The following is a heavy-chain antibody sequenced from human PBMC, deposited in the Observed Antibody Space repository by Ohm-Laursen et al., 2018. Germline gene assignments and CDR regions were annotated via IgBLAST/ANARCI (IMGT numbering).Heavy chain of an antibody. CDR2: ISRDGDST. CDR1: GFTFNYYT. D-gene: IGHD4-11*01. V-gene: IGHV3-43*01. CDR3: TKARFMTTLTTRGRYDFDY. Sequence: GSLRLSCAASGFTFNYYTMHWVRQAPGKGLEWVSLISRDGDSTYYADSVKGRFTISRDNSKNSLYLQMNSLRTEDTALYYCTKARFMTTLTTRGRYDFDYWGQGTLVTVSS. J-gene: IGHJ4*02.